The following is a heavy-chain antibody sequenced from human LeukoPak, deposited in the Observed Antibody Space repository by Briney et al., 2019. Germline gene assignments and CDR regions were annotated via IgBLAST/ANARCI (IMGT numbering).Heavy chain of an antibody. D-gene: IGHD1-26*01. CDR2: IYYSGST. CDR1: GGSISSSSYY. V-gene: IGHV4-39*01. J-gene: IGHJ3*02. CDR3: ARHVYLLKEWELVRSTFDI. Sequence: RSSETLSLTCTVSGGSISSSSYYWGWIRQPPGKGLEWIGSIYYSGSTYYNPSLKSRVTISVDTSKNQFFLKLSSVTAADTAVYYCARHVYLLKEWELVRSTFDIWGQGTMVTVSS.